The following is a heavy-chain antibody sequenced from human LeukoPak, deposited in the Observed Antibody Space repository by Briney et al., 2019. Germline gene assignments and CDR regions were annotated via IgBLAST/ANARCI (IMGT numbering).Heavy chain of an antibody. CDR1: GFTFSSYS. Sequence: GGSLRLSCAASGFTFSSYSMNWVRQAPGKGLEWVSSISSSSSYIYYADSVKGRFTISRDNAKNPLYLQMNSLRAEDTAVYYCARGAGPYYDSSGYYSVRYYFDYWGQGTLVTVSS. CDR2: ISSSSSYI. D-gene: IGHD3-22*01. CDR3: ARGAGPYYDSSGYYSVRYYFDY. V-gene: IGHV3-21*01. J-gene: IGHJ4*02.